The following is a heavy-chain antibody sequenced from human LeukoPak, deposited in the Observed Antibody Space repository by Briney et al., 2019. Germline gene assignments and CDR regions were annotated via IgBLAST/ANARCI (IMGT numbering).Heavy chain of an antibody. CDR3: AKGGSGDYEYYFDY. V-gene: IGHV1-69*04. Sequence: SVKVSCKASGGTFSSYAISWVRQAPGQGLEWMGRIIPILGIANYAQKFQGRVTITADKSTSTAYMELSSLRSEDTAVYYCAKGGSGDYEYYFDYWGQGTLVTVSS. J-gene: IGHJ4*02. CDR2: IIPILGIA. CDR1: GGTFSSYA. D-gene: IGHD4-17*01.